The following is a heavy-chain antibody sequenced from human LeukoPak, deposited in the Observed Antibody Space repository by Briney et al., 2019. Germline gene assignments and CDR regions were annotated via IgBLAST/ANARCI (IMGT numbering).Heavy chain of an antibody. CDR2: ISSSSSYI. CDR1: GFTFNSYS. V-gene: IGHV3-21*01. J-gene: IGHJ3*02. Sequence: GALRLSCAASGFTFNSYSMNWVRQAPGKGLEWVSSISSSSSYIYYADSVKGRFTISRDNARNSLYLQMNSLRADDTAVYYCARAGDHDGLDIWGQGTKVTVTS. CDR3: ARAGDHDGLDI. D-gene: IGHD2-21*02.